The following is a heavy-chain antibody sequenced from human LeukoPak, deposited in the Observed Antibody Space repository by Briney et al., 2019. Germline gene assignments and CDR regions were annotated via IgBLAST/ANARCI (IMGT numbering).Heavy chain of an antibody. CDR2: INHSGGT. J-gene: IGHJ4*02. CDR1: DGSFNVYY. D-gene: IGHD5-18*01. V-gene: IGHV4-34*01. Sequence: PSETLSLTCAVYDGSFNVYYWTWIRQSPAKGLEWIGEINHSGGTMYNPSLKSRVTMSVDTSKSQFSLKLTSVTAADTAVYYCTRRAYTYDSYFFDHWGLGTLLTVSS. CDR3: TRRAYTYDSYFFDH.